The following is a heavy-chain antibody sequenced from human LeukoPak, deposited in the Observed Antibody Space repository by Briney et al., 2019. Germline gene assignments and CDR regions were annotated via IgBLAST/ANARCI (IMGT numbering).Heavy chain of an antibody. J-gene: IGHJ4*02. CDR1: GFTFDNSA. Sequence: PGGSLRLSCAASGFTFDNSAMYWVRQFPGKGLEWISGISWNSGTIDYASSVKGRLTISRDNAENSLYLQMNSLSTEDTAFYYCAKGVSSIPVRGPLDYWGQGALVTVSS. CDR2: ISWNSGTI. D-gene: IGHD6-6*01. CDR3: AKGVSSIPVRGPLDY. V-gene: IGHV3-9*01.